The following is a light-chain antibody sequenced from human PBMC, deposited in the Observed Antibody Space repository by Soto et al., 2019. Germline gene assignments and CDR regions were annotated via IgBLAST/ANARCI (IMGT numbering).Light chain of an antibody. Sequence: EIVMTQSPATLSVSPGEIATLSFSASQSVSSNLALHQQKPGQAPRILMYDASTRATGIPARFSGSGSGTGSTLTISRLEPEDSAVYYCQQYGNSPTFGGGTKVDIK. J-gene: IGKJ4*01. CDR2: DAS. V-gene: IGKV3-15*01. CDR3: QQYGNSPT. CDR1: QSVSSN.